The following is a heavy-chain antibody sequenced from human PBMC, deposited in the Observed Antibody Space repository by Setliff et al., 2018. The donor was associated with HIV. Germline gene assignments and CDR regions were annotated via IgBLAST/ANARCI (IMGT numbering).Heavy chain of an antibody. D-gene: IGHD2-2*01. J-gene: IGHJ4*02. CDR2: IYPSDSDT. Sequence: GESLKISCKASGYSFTGYWIGWVRQMPGKGLEWMGIIYPSDSDTRYSPSFQGQVTISADKSITTAYLQWSSLKASDTATYYCARGPHCSSTSCFGGFDYWGQGTLVTVSS. CDR3: ARGPHCSSTSCFGGFDY. V-gene: IGHV5-51*01. CDR1: GYSFTGYW.